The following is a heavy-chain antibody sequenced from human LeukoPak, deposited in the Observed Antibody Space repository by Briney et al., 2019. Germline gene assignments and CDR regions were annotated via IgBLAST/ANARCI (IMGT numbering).Heavy chain of an antibody. CDR3: ASPRCTSWYKGGYYYHGMDV. D-gene: IGHD6-13*01. J-gene: IGHJ6*02. CDR2: ISYDGSNK. CDR1: GFTFSSYG. V-gene: IGHV3-30*03. Sequence: PGRSLRLSCAASGFTFSSYGMHWVRQAPGKGLEWVAVISYDGSNKYYAGSVKGRFTISRDNSKNTLYLQMNSLRAEDTSVYYCASPRCTSWYKGGYYYHGMDVGGQGTTVAVSS.